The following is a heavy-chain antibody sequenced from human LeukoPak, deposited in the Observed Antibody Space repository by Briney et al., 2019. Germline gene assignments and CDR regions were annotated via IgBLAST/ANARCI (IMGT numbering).Heavy chain of an antibody. V-gene: IGHV4-31*03. D-gene: IGHD3-16*01. CDR3: ARGLGSSRYYYMDV. CDR2: IYYSGST. Sequence: SETLSLTCTVSGGSISSGGYYWSWIRQHPGKGLEWIGYIYYSGSTYYNPSLKSRVTISVDTSKNQFSLKLSSVTAADPAVYYCARGLGSSRYYYMDVWGKGTTVTVSS. J-gene: IGHJ6*03. CDR1: GGSISSGGYY.